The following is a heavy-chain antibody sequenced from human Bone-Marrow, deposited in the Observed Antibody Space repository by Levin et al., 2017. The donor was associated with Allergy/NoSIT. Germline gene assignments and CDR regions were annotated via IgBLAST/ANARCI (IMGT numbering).Heavy chain of an antibody. V-gene: IGHV1-18*04. CDR3: ARDRGVSGATFFDY. Sequence: GASVKVSCKASGYTFTSYDISWVRQAPGQGPEWMGWISVYNGNAKYAQKVQGRVTMTTDTSTSTAYMELRSLRSDDTAVYYCARDRGVSGATFFDYWGQGTLVTVSS. CDR1: GYTFTSYD. D-gene: IGHD2-8*02. CDR2: ISVYNGNA. J-gene: IGHJ4*02.